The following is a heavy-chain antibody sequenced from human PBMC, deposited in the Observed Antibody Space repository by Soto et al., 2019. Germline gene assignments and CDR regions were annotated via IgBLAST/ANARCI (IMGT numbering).Heavy chain of an antibody. Sequence: EVQLLESGGDLVQPGESLRLSCAASGFTFSSYAMSWVRQAPGKGLEWISGISGSGGSTYYADSVKGRFTISRDNSKNTLYLQMNSLRAEDTAVYYCAKDSIPAAATWGFDYWGQGTLVTVSS. CDR2: ISGSGGST. D-gene: IGHD2-2*01. CDR1: GFTFSSYA. J-gene: IGHJ4*02. CDR3: AKDSIPAAATWGFDY. V-gene: IGHV3-23*01.